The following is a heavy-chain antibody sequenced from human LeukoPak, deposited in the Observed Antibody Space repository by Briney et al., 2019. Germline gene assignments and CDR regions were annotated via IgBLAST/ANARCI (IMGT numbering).Heavy chain of an antibody. CDR1: GYTFTSYA. D-gene: IGHD3-22*01. V-gene: IGHV1-3*01. J-gene: IGHJ4*02. Sequence: ASVKVSCNAVGYTFTSYAMHWVRQAAGHRLEWMRWINAGNGNTKYSQEFPGRVTITRDTSASTAYMELRSLRSDDTAVYYCARDTPSVTMIVVVTLFDYWGQGTLVTVSS. CDR2: INAGNGNT. CDR3: ARDTPSVTMIVVVTLFDY.